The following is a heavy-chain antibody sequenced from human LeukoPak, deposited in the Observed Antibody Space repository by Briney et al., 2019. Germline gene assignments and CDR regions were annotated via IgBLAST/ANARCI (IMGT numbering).Heavy chain of an antibody. CDR1: GFTFSSYW. Sequence: GGSLRLSCAASGFTFSSYWMHWVRQAPGKGLVWVSRINSDGSFTTYADSVKGRFTISRDNVKNMLYLQMNSLRAEDTGVYYCARVQLGVGADGWGQGTLVTVSS. CDR2: INSDGSFT. J-gene: IGHJ4*02. V-gene: IGHV3-74*01. CDR3: ARVQLGVGADG. D-gene: IGHD1-26*01.